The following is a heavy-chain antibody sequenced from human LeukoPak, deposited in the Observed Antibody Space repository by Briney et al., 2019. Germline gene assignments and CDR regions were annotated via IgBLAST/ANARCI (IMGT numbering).Heavy chain of an antibody. Sequence: ASVKVSCKTSGCTFTRYTIHWMRQAPGQGLEWMEWINTDNGNTKYPQQFQGRVTSIRDTSANTVYMELSSLRSEDTATYYCARGGSGATFDIWGQGTMVTVSS. CDR3: ARGGSGATFDI. J-gene: IGHJ3*02. CDR2: INTDNGNT. CDR1: GCTFTRYT. V-gene: IGHV1-3*04. D-gene: IGHD1-26*01.